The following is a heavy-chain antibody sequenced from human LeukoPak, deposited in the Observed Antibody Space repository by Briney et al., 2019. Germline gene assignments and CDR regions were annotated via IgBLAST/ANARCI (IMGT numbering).Heavy chain of an antibody. CDR1: GGSFSGYY. D-gene: IGHD5-24*01. V-gene: IGHV4-34*01. Sequence: SETLSLTCAVYGGSFSGYYWSWIRQPPGKGLEWIGEINHSGSTNYNPSLKSRLTMSADTSKNQFSLKLSSVTAADTAVYYCARDRDGYTAFDMWGQGTMVTVSS. J-gene: IGHJ3*02. CDR3: ARDRDGYTAFDM. CDR2: INHSGST.